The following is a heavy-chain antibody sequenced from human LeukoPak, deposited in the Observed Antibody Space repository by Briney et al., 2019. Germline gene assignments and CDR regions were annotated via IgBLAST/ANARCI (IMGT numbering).Heavy chain of an antibody. CDR1: GFTFSSYA. J-gene: IGHJ4*02. CDR2: ISSSSNII. Sequence: GGSLRLSCAASGFTFSSYAMHWVRQAPGKGLEWVSYISSSSNIIYYGDSVKGRFTISRDNARNSLYLQMNSLRAEDTAVYYCARDTVEGYYLDFWGQGTLVTVSS. V-gene: IGHV3-48*04. CDR3: ARDTVEGYYLDF. D-gene: IGHD4-23*01.